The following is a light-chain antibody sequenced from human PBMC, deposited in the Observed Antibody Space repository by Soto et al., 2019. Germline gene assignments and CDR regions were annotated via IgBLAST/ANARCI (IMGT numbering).Light chain of an antibody. J-gene: IGLJ2*01. Sequence: QSVLTQPPSASGTPGQRVTISCSGSSSNIGSNSVNWYQQLPGTAPKLLMYSSNQRPSGVPDRFSGSKSGTSASLAISGLQSEDEADYYCAAWDDSLNVVFGGGTKLTVL. V-gene: IGLV1-44*01. CDR1: SSNIGSNS. CDR2: SSN. CDR3: AAWDDSLNVV.